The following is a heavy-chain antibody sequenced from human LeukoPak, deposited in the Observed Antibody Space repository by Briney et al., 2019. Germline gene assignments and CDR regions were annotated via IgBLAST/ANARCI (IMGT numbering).Heavy chain of an antibody. D-gene: IGHD2-2*03. V-gene: IGHV5-10-1*01. CDR2: IAPSDSYT. CDR3: ARQIGFQKDFDY. CDR1: GYCFTNYR. Sequence: GESLKVSCKGSGYCFTNYRISWVRQMPGKGLEWMGRIAPSDSYTNYSPSFQGHVTISADKSISTAYLQWSSLKASDTAMYYCARQIGFQKDFDYWGQGTLVTVSS. J-gene: IGHJ4*02.